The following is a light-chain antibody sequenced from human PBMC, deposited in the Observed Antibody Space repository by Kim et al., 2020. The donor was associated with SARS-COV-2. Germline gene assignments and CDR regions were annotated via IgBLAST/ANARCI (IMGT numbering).Light chain of an antibody. V-gene: IGLV3-21*04. CDR1: NIGSKS. J-gene: IGLJ2*01. Sequence: SYELTQPPSVSVAPGKTARITCGGNNIGSKSVHWYQQKPGQSPVLVIYYDSDRPSGIPERFSGSNSGNTATLTICRVEAGDEADYYCQAWDSSSDHVVFG. CDR3: QAWDSSSDHVV. CDR2: YDS.